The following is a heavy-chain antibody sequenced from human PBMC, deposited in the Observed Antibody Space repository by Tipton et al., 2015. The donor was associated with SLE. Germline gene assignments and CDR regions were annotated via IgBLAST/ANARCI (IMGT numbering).Heavy chain of an antibody. D-gene: IGHD6-13*01. V-gene: IGHV3-66*02. CDR2: IYSGGST. Sequence: SLRLSCAASGFTFSSYAMSWVRQAPGKGLEWVSVIYSGGSTYYADSVKGRFTISRDNSKNTLYLQMNSLRAEDTAVYYCARASPWYSSSWYLDYWGQGTLVTVSS. J-gene: IGHJ4*02. CDR3: ARASPWYSSSWYLDY. CDR1: GFTFSSYA.